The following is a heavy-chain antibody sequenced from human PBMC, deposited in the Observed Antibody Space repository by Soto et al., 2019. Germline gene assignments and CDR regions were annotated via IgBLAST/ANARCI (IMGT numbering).Heavy chain of an antibody. Sequence: GESLKISCKGSGYRLTSYWIAWVRQMSGKGLEWMGIIYPGDSNTIYSPSFQGQVTISADKYISTAYLQWSSLKASDPAMYYWARGEGGNLVYFDYWGQGALFTVSS. V-gene: IGHV5-51*01. CDR1: GYRLTSYW. J-gene: IGHJ4*02. CDR3: ARGEGGNLVYFDY. CDR2: IYPGDSNT. D-gene: IGHD3-16*01.